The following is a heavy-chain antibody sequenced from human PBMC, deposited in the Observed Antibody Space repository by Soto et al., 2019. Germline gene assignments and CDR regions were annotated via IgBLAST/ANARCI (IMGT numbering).Heavy chain of an antibody. V-gene: IGHV5-51*01. D-gene: IGHD3-9*01. CDR1: GYSFTTYG. CDR2: IYPGDSDT. J-gene: IGHJ4*02. CDR3: ATSRQDILTGYYTAILDY. Sequence: PGESLKISCKGSGYSFTTYGIGWVRQMPGKGLECMGIIYPGDSDTRYSPSFQGQVTISADKSISTAYLQWSSLKASDTAMYYCATSRQDILTGYYTAILDYWGQGTLVTVSS.